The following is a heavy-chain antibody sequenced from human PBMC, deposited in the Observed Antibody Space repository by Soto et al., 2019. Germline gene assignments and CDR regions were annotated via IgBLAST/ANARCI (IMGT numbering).Heavy chain of an antibody. D-gene: IGHD2-2*01. CDR1: GGSVASGSYY. CDR3: ARDLTSPNGMYX. Sequence: DTLSLTFTVSGGSVASGSYYWSWIRQPPGKGLEWIGDIYCSGRTKYNPSLKSGATILVDTSKNQFSLKLSSVTAADTAVYYCARDLTSPNGMYXWGQVTTVTVS. J-gene: IGHJ6*02. V-gene: IGHV4-61*01. CDR2: IYCSGRT.